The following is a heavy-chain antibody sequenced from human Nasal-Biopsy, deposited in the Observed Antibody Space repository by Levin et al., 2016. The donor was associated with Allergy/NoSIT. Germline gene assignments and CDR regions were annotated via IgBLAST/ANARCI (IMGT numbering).Heavy chain of an antibody. CDR3: ARGLIRGYGMDV. CDR2: IFHGGRT. V-gene: IGHV4-30-2*01. J-gene: IGHJ6*02. Sequence: SETLSLTCTVSGGSINSGDYFWNWVRQPPGKDLEWIGHIFHGGRTSYNPSLQSRVTVSVDISKNLFSLMLSSVTAADTAVYYCARGLIRGYGMDVWGQGTKVTVSS. D-gene: IGHD3-10*01. CDR1: GGSINSGDYF.